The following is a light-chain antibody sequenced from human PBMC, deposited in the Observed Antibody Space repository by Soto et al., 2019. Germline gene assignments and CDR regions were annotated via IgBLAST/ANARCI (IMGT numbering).Light chain of an antibody. Sequence: DIVMIQSPDSLAVSVGERATISCRSSHSLLSRSSNRFPLAWYQQKAGQLPKLLIYWASTRDSGVPDRFSGSGSGTDFTLTISSLQAEDLAVYYCQQYLSVPYTFGPGTKLEIK. J-gene: IGKJ2*01. CDR3: QQYLSVPYT. CDR1: HSLLSRSSNRFP. V-gene: IGKV4-1*01. CDR2: WAS.